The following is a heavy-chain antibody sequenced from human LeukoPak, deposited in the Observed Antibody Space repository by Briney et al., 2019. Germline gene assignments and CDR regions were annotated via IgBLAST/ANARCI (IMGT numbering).Heavy chain of an antibody. CDR1: GFTFRICA. Sequence: GRSLRLSCAASGFTFRICAMHWVRQAPGKGLEWVATLSYDGSNKYYADSVKGRFTISRDNSKNTLFLQMNTLRADDTAVYYCVRGVGLYDSIGYFDYWGQGTLVTVSS. J-gene: IGHJ4*02. V-gene: IGHV3-30-3*01. CDR3: VRGVGLYDSIGYFDY. D-gene: IGHD3-22*01. CDR2: LSYDGSNK.